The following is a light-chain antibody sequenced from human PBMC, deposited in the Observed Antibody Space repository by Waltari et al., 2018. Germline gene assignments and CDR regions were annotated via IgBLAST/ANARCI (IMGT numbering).Light chain of an antibody. V-gene: IGLV2-23*02. Sequence: QSAPTQPASVSGSPGPSIPISCTGTNRDVGRYNLVSWYQQHPDKAPKLIIYDVTERPSGVSDRLSGSKSGNTASLTISGLQAEDEADYYCCSYAGSFTWVFGGGTKLTVL. CDR3: CSYAGSFTWV. J-gene: IGLJ3*02. CDR2: DVT. CDR1: NRDVGRYNL.